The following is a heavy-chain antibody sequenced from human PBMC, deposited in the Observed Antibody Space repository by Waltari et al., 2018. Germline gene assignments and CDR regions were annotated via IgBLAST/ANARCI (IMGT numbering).Heavy chain of an antibody. Sequence: QVQLQQWGAGLLKPSETLSLTCAVYGGSFSGYSWSWIRQPPGKGLEGIGEINHSGSTNYNPSLKSRVTISVDTSKNQFSLKLSSVTAADTAVYYCARLTIAVAVYFDYWGQGTLVTVSS. D-gene: IGHD6-19*01. CDR2: INHSGST. J-gene: IGHJ4*02. V-gene: IGHV4-34*01. CDR1: GGSFSGYS. CDR3: ARLTIAVAVYFDY.